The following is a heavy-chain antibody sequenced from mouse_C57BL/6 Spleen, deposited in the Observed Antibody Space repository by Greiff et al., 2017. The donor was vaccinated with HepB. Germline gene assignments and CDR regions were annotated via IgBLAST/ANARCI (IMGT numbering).Heavy chain of an antibody. J-gene: IGHJ1*03. V-gene: IGHV1-64*01. Sequence: VQLQQPGAELVKPGASVKLSCKASGYTFTSYWMHWVKQRPGQGLEWIGMIHPNSGSTNYNEKFKSKATLTVDKSSSTAYMQLSSLTSEDSAVYDCARQELGREDWYFDVWGTGTTVTVSS. D-gene: IGHD4-1*01. CDR1: GYTFTSYW. CDR3: ARQELGREDWYFDV. CDR2: IHPNSGST.